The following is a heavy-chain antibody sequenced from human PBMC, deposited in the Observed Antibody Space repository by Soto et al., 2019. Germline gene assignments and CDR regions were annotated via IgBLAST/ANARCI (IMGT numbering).Heavy chain of an antibody. J-gene: IGHJ4*02. D-gene: IGHD3-3*02. Sequence: ASVKASCKASGYTFINYYIHSVGQAPGQGVEGMAIINRSGGRRNYAQEFQGRGTLTRETSTRTVYMELSGARFEDTALFYCGRDLAEGALWGQGTLVTVSS. CDR1: GYTFINYY. CDR2: INRSGGRR. V-gene: IGHV1-46*01. CDR3: GRDLAEGAL.